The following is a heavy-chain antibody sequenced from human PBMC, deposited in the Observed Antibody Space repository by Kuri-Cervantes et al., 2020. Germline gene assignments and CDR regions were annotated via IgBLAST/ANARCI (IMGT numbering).Heavy chain of an antibody. D-gene: IGHD4-17*01. Sequence: RGSLRLSCAASGFTFSMYWMSWVRQAPGRGLEWLATIQEHGTIKTYVDSVKGRFTISRDNDNNYLYLQMNSLIAEDTAVYYCARDRDFTTDYWGQGTLVTVSS. CDR3: ARDRDFTTDY. V-gene: IGHV3-7*01. J-gene: IGHJ4*02. CDR2: IQEHGTIK. CDR1: GFTFSMYW.